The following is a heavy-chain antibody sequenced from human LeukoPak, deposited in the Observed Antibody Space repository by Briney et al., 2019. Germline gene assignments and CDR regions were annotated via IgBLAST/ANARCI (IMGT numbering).Heavy chain of an antibody. CDR3: TGGRRDYDILTGFDY. J-gene: IGHJ4*02. D-gene: IGHD3-9*01. Sequence: GWALRLSCAASGFTFSSYGIHWVRQAPGKGLAGVGVIWYDGSNKYDADSVKDRFTISRDSSKYTLYLQMNRLRARDTAVYFCTGGRRDYDILTGFDYWGQGTLATVSS. CDR2: IWYDGSNK. V-gene: IGHV3-33*01. CDR1: GFTFSSYG.